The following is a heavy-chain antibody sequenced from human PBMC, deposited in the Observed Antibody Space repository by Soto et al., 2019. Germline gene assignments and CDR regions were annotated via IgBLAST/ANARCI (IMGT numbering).Heavy chain of an antibody. CDR2: IYYSGST. J-gene: IGHJ4*02. D-gene: IGHD4-17*01. V-gene: IGHV4-39*01. CDR3: ARLGTTVTHIDY. CDR1: GGSIGSSSYY. Sequence: QLQLQESGPGLVKPSETLSRTCTVSGGSIGSSSYYWGWSLQPPGKGLEWIGTIYYSGSTYYNPSLKSRVTISVDMSKNQFSLRLSSVTAADTAVYYCARLGTTVTHIDYWGQGTLVTVSS.